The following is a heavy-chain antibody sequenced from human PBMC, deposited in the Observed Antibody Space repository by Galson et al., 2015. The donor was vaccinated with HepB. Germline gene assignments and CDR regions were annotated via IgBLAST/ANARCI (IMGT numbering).Heavy chain of an antibody. CDR2: IYTSGST. V-gene: IGHV4-4*07. CDR3: ARFVRDFWSGYYTGIDELGYYYYMDV. Sequence: SETLSLTCTVSGGSISSYYWSWIRQPAGKGLEWIGRIYTSGSTNYNPSLKSRVTMSVDTSKNQFSLKLSSVTAADTAVYYCARFVRDFWSGYYTGIDELGYYYYMDVWGKGTTVTVSS. D-gene: IGHD3-3*01. CDR1: GGSISSYY. J-gene: IGHJ6*03.